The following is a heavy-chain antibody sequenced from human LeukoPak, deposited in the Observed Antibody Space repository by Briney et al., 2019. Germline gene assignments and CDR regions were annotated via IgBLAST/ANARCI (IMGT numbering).Heavy chain of an antibody. V-gene: IGHV3-21*01. CDR2: ISSSSSYI. CDR1: GFTFSSYS. Sequence: PGGSLRLSCAASGFTFSSYSMNWVRQAPGKGLEWVSSISSSSSYIYYADSVKGRFTISRDNAKNSLYLQMNSLRAEDTAVYYCARDSDSSGYYDPGYYGMDVWGQGTTVTVSS. J-gene: IGHJ6*02. CDR3: ARDSDSSGYYDPGYYGMDV. D-gene: IGHD3-22*01.